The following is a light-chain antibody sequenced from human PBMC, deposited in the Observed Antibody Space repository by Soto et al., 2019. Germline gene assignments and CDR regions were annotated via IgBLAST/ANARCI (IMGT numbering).Light chain of an antibody. Sequence: DIQMTQSPSSLSASVGDRVTITCRASQTISNYLNWYQQQPGKAPKLLIYAASSLQSGVPSRFSGSGSGTDFTLTISSLQAEDVAVYYCQQYYITPLTFGGGTKVDI. CDR3: QQYYITPLT. CDR2: AAS. J-gene: IGKJ4*01. V-gene: IGKV1-39*01. CDR1: QTISNY.